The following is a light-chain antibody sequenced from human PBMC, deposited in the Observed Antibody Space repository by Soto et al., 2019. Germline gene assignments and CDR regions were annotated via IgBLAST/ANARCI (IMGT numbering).Light chain of an antibody. Sequence: EIVLTQSPGTLSLSPGERGTLSCRASQTVRSNYLTWYQQKPGQAPRLLIYGASSRATGIPDRFSGSGSGTDFTLTISRLEPEDFAVYYCPQYCSSPPTFGQGTKVDIK. CDR2: GAS. CDR1: QTVRSNY. CDR3: PQYCSSPPT. J-gene: IGKJ1*01. V-gene: IGKV3-20*01.